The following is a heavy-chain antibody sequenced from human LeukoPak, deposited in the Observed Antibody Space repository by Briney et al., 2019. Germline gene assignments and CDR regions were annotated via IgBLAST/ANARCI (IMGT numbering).Heavy chain of an antibody. D-gene: IGHD5-24*01. CDR3: ARRRDGHNGWFDS. CDR1: GASVTSSY. V-gene: IGHV4-59*02. CDR2: IFFSLST. J-gene: IGHJ5*01. Sequence: SETLSLTFNVSGASVTSSYWAWVRQPPGKGLDWIGDIFFSLSTTYGPAFASRATISLDTSKNQFSLILTSVTAAYTASYYCARRRDGHNGWFDSWGQGTVVTVSS.